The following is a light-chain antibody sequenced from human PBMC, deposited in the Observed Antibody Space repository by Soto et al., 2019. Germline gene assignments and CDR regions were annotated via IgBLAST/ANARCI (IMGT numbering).Light chain of an antibody. V-gene: IGLV2-8*01. CDR2: EVS. CDR3: SSYAGSNNFV. Sequence: QSVLTQPPSASGSPGQSVTISCTGTSXDVGGYKYVSWYQQHSGKAPKVIIYEVSKRPSGVPNRFSGSKSGNTAYLTVTGLQAEDEADYYCSSYAGSNNFVFGTGTKVTVL. CDR1: SXDVGGYKY. J-gene: IGLJ1*01.